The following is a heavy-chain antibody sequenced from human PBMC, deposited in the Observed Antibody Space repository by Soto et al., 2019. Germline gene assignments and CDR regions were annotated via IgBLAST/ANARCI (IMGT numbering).Heavy chain of an antibody. V-gene: IGHV4-39*01. CDR3: YADPNAVMDV. CDR2: IYYSGNT. Sequence: PSETLSLTCTVSGGSISTRSYYWGWIRQPPGKGLEWNASIYYSGNTYYNPSLKSRVTVSVDTSKNQFSLKLSSVTAADTAVYYCYADPNAVMDVWGQGTTVTVSS. CDR1: GGSISTRSYY. J-gene: IGHJ6*02.